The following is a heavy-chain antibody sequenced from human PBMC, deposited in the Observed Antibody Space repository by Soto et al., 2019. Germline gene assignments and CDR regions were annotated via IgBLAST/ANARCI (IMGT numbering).Heavy chain of an antibody. CDR2: ISFDGTSE. CDR3: ARPIPRWSYHYGMDV. D-gene: IGHD2-15*01. Sequence: QLVESGGRGFQPGRSLRLSCAASEFTFTSYAMHWVRQAPCRGLEWVALISFDGTSEYYAASFKGRFIISRDNSKAMVYLRRNSLRPDDTAIYYCARPIPRWSYHYGMDVWGQRTPVTVSS. J-gene: IGHJ6*02. V-gene: IGHV3-30-3*01. CDR1: EFTFTSYA.